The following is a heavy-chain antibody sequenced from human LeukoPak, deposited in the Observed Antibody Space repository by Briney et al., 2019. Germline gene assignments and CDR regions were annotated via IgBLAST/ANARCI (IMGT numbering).Heavy chain of an antibody. V-gene: IGHV1-3*01. Sequence: ASVKVSCKASGYTFTSYAMHWVRQAPGQRLEWMGWINAGNGNTKYSQKFQGRVTITRDTSASTAYMELSSLRSEDTAVHYCARGKGSSSWYVAPYNWFDPWGQGTLVTVSS. CDR1: GYTFTSYA. D-gene: IGHD6-13*01. J-gene: IGHJ5*02. CDR3: ARGKGSSSWYVAPYNWFDP. CDR2: INAGNGNT.